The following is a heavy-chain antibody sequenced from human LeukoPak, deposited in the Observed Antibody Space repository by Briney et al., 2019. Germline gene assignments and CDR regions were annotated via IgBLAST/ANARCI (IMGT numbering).Heavy chain of an antibody. CDR3: AREEVYDFWSGYIDLFDY. D-gene: IGHD3-3*01. CDR2: IYYSGST. Sequence: SQTLSLTCTVSGGSISSGDYYWSWIRQPPGKGLEWIGYIYYSGSTYYNPSLKSRVTISVDTSKNQFSLKLSSVTAADTAVYYCAREEVYDFWSGYIDLFDYWGQGTLVTVSS. J-gene: IGHJ4*02. V-gene: IGHV4-30-4*08. CDR1: GGSISSGDYY.